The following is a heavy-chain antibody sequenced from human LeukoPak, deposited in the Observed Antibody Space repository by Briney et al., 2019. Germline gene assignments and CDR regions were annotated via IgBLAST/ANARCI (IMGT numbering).Heavy chain of an antibody. Sequence: ASVKVSCKASGGSFSRYAISWVRQAPGQGLEWMGGIIPIFGTANYAQKFQGRVTITADESTRTAYMKLRTLRSEDTAIYYCARGSGETGGYYYVYWGRGTPVTVSS. D-gene: IGHD3-22*01. V-gene: IGHV1-69*13. CDR1: GGSFSRYA. CDR3: ARGSGETGGYYYVY. CDR2: IIPIFGTA. J-gene: IGHJ4*02.